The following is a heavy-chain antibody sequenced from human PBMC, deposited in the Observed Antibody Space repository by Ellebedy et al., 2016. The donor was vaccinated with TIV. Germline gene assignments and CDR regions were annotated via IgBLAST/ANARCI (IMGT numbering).Heavy chain of an antibody. D-gene: IGHD3-10*01. CDR2: INVNGREK. Sequence: GESLKISCAASDFTISNHWMSWVRQAPGKGLECVANINVNGREKYYVDSVKGRFSISRDNAENSLFLQMNSLRVEDTAVYYCARGRGLDVWGQGTTVIVSS. J-gene: IGHJ6*02. V-gene: IGHV3-7*01. CDR1: DFTISNHW. CDR3: ARGRGLDV.